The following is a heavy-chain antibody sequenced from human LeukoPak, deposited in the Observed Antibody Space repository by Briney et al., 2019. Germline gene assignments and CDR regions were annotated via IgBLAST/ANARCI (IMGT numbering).Heavy chain of an antibody. J-gene: IGHJ4*02. CDR3: ARDESADYVWGSYRYFDY. D-gene: IGHD3-16*02. CDR2: ISSSSSYI. V-gene: IGHV3-21*01. Sequence: GGSLRLSYAASGFTFSSYSMNWVRQAPGKGLEWVSSISSSSSYIYYADSVKGRFTISRDNAKNSLYLQMNSLRAEDTAVYYCARDESADYVWGSYRYFDYWGQGTLVTVSS. CDR1: GFTFSSYS.